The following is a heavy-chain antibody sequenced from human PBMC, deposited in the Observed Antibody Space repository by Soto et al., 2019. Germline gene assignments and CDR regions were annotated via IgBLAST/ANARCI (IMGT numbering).Heavy chain of an antibody. Sequence: GGSLRLSCAASGFTFSSYAMSWVRQAPGKGLEWVSAISGSGGSTYYADSVKGRFTISRDNSKNTLYLQMNSLRAEDTAVYYCAKEEWSITGTTGKFYYYYGMDVWGQGTTVTVSS. D-gene: IGHD1-7*01. CDR3: AKEEWSITGTTGKFYYYYGMDV. CDR2: ISGSGGST. V-gene: IGHV3-23*01. CDR1: GFTFSSYA. J-gene: IGHJ6*02.